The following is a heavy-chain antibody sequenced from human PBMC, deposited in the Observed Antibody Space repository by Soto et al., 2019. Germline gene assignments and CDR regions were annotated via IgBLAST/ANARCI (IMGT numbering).Heavy chain of an antibody. CDR3: AKDGLRIAVAGDLFFDY. V-gene: IGHV3-23*01. D-gene: IGHD6-19*01. Sequence: GGSLRLSCAASGFTFSRYAMSWVRQAPGKGLEWVSAISGSGGSTYYADSVKGRLTISRDNSKNTLYLQMNSLRAEDTAVYYCAKDGLRIAVAGDLFFDYWGQGTLVTVSS. CDR1: GFTFSRYA. CDR2: ISGSGGST. J-gene: IGHJ4*02.